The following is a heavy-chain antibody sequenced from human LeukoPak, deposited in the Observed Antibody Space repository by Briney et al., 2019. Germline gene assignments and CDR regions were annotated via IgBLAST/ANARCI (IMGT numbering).Heavy chain of an antibody. J-gene: IGHJ4*02. D-gene: IGHD1-1*01. CDR2: MNPNSGNT. Sequence: GASVKVSCKASGYTFTRYDINWVRQATGQGLEWMGWMNPNSGNTGYAQKFQGRVTITRNTSISTAYMELSSLRSEDTAVYYCARSLEEDPLDYWGQGTLVTVSS. CDR3: ARSLEEDPLDY. V-gene: IGHV1-8*03. CDR1: GYTFTRYD.